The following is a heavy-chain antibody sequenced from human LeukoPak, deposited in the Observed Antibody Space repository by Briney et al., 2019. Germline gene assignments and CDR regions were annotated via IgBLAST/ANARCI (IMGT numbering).Heavy chain of an antibody. V-gene: IGHV3-30*02. Sequence: GGSLRLSCAASGFTFSSYGMHWVRQAPGKGLEWVAFIRYDGSNKYYADSVKGRFTISRDNSKNTLYLQMNSLRAEDTAVYYCAKDISVVVVAATSYYFDYWGQGTLVTVSS. J-gene: IGHJ4*02. CDR1: GFTFSSYG. D-gene: IGHD2-15*01. CDR2: IRYDGSNK. CDR3: AKDISVVVVAATSYYFDY.